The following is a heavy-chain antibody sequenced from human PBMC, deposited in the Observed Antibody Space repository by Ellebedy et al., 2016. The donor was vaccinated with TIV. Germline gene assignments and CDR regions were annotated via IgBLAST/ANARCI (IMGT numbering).Heavy chain of an antibody. V-gene: IGHV3-23*01. CDR3: ARDAEVYGTVGKFDY. CDR1: GFTFNSFA. CDR2: ISNSGEST. Sequence: GESLKISCVASGFTFNSFAMSWVRQAPGKGLKWVSTISNSGESTNNADSGKGRFTISRDNSKNTLYLQMNSLRAEDTAAYYCARDAEVYGTVGKFDYWGQGILVTVSS. D-gene: IGHD2-8*01. J-gene: IGHJ4*02.